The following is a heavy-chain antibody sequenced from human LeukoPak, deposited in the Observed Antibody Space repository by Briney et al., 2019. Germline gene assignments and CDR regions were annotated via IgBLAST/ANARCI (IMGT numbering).Heavy chain of an antibody. CDR3: AKGAAAGIRGYFDY. CDR1: GFTFDDYA. D-gene: IGHD3-10*01. J-gene: IGHJ4*02. V-gene: IGHV3-9*01. CDR2: ISYNRDGI. Sequence: GGALRLSCVASGFTFDDYAMHWVRQAPGKGLEWVSAISYNRDGIGYADSVKGRFTVSRDNAKNSLYLQMNSLRSEDTALYYCAKGAAAGIRGYFDYWGQGILVTVSS.